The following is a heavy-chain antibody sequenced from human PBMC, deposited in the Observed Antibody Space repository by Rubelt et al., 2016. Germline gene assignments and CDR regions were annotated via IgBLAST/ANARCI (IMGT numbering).Heavy chain of an antibody. V-gene: IGHV3-21*01. CDR1: EFTFSSYS. CDR3: AREASGGYSYFYGMDV. Sequence: EVQLVESGGGLVKTGGSLRLSCAASEFTFSSYSMNWVRQAPGKGLEWVSSISRSSTSIYYEDSVKGRFTISRDNAKNSLYLQMNSLRAEDTAVYYFAREASGGYSYFYGMDVWGQGTTVIVSS. D-gene: IGHD3-22*01. CDR2: ISRSSTSI. J-gene: IGHJ6*02.